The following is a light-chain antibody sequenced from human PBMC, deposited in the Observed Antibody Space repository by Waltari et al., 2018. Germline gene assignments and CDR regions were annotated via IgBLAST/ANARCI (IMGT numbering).Light chain of an antibody. CDR1: DSDVGAYDF. J-gene: IGLJ1*01. CDR3: SSDTTSSAPGV. CDR2: EVS. Sequence: QSALTQPASVSGSPGQSITISCSGTDSDVGAYDFVSWYQQHPGQAPHLRIYEVSNRPSGVFNRFSAAKSGNPAALTISGLQAEDEADYYCSSDTTSSAPGVFGTGTRVTVL. V-gene: IGLV2-14*01.